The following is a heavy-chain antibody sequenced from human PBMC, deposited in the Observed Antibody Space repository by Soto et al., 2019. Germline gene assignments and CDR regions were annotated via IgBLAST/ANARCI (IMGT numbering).Heavy chain of an antibody. J-gene: IGHJ6*03. CDR2: ISGSGGST. D-gene: IGHD4-17*01. CDR1: GFTFSSYA. Sequence: EVQLLESGGGLVQPGGSLRLSCAASGFTFSSYAMSWVRQAPGKGLEWVSAISGSGGSTYYADSVKGRFTISRDNSKNTLYLQMNSLRAEDTAVYYCAKGEPTVTMLYYYYYMDVWGKGTTVTVSS. CDR3: AKGEPTVTMLYYYYYMDV. V-gene: IGHV3-23*01.